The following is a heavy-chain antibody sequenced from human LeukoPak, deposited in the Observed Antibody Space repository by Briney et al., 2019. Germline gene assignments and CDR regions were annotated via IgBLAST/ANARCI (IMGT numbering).Heavy chain of an antibody. D-gene: IGHD4-17*01. Sequence: ASVKVSCKVSGYTLTELSMHWVRQAPGKGLEWMGGFDPEDGETIYAQKFQGRVTMTEDTSTDTAYMELSSLRSEDTAVYYCATGAVTKGSDYYYYYGMDVWGQGTTVTVSS. CDR3: ATGAVTKGSDYYYYYGMDV. V-gene: IGHV1-24*01. CDR1: GYTLTELS. J-gene: IGHJ6*02. CDR2: FDPEDGET.